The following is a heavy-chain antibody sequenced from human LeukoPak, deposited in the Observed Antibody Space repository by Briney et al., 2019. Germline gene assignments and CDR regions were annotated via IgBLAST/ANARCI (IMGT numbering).Heavy chain of an antibody. V-gene: IGHV4-59*01. D-gene: IGHD4-17*01. Sequence: SETLSLTCTVSGGSISSYYWSWIRQPPGKGLEWIGYIYYSGSTYYNPSLKSRVTISVDTSKNQFSLKLSSVTAADTAVYYCARVGDYGDHYFDYWGQGTLVTVSS. J-gene: IGHJ4*02. CDR3: ARVGDYGDHYFDY. CDR1: GGSISSYY. CDR2: IYYSGST.